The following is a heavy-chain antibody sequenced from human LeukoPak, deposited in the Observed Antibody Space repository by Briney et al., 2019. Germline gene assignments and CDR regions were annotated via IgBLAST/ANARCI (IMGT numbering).Heavy chain of an antibody. Sequence: PSQTLSLTCTVSGGSISSGSYYWSWIRQPAGKGLEWIGRIYTSGSTNYNPSLKSRVTISVDTSKNQFSLKLSSVTAADTAVYYCARGGGKYQLLEVDAFDIWGQGTMVTVSS. CDR2: IYTSGST. CDR1: GGSISSGSYY. D-gene: IGHD2-2*01. V-gene: IGHV4-61*02. J-gene: IGHJ3*02. CDR3: ARGGGKYQLLEVDAFDI.